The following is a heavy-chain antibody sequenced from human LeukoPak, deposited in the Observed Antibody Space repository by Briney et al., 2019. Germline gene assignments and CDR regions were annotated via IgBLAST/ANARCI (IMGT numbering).Heavy chain of an antibody. CDR2: IIPIFGTT. Sequence: GASVTVSCKASGGTFSSYAINWVRLAPGLGLEWMGGIIPIFGTTDYGQKFRGRVTITADESTSTAYMELSGLRSDDTAIYYCARGAAADGFDIWGQGTLLTVSS. CDR1: GGTFSSYA. CDR3: ARGAAADGFDI. V-gene: IGHV1-69*13. D-gene: IGHD6-13*01. J-gene: IGHJ3*02.